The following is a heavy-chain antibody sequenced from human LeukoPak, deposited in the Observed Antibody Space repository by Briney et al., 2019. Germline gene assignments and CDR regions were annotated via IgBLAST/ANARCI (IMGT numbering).Heavy chain of an antibody. CDR3: AKAEMGVKVDTAMVGNAFDI. Sequence: PGGSLRLSCAASGFTFDDYAMHWVRQAPGKGLEWVSGISWNSGSIGYADSVKGRFTISRDNAKNSLYLQMNSLRAEDTALYYCAKAEMGVKVDTAMVGNAFDIWGQGTMVTVSS. CDR2: ISWNSGSI. D-gene: IGHD5-18*01. J-gene: IGHJ3*02. V-gene: IGHV3-9*01. CDR1: GFTFDDYA.